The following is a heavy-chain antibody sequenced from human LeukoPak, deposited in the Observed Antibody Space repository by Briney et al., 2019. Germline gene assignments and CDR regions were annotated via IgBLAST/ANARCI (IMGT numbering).Heavy chain of an antibody. CDR1: GFSFSDYY. Sequence: GGSLRLSCAASGFSFSDYYMNWIRQAPGKGLEWVSYISSSGSTKYYADSVKGRFTISRDNSKNTLYLQMNSLRAEDTAVYYCARGGWSVSVTTRLIDYWGQGTLVTVSS. CDR3: ARGGWSVSVTTRLIDY. CDR2: ISSSGSTK. D-gene: IGHD4-11*01. J-gene: IGHJ4*02. V-gene: IGHV3-11*04.